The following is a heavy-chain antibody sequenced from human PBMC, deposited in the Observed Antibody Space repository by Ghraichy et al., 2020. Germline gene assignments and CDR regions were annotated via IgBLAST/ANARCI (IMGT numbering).Heavy chain of an antibody. D-gene: IGHD3-3*01. J-gene: IGHJ5*02. CDR2: MNPNSGNT. CDR1: GYTFTSYD. Sequence: ASVKVSCKASGYTFTSYDINWVRQATGQGLEWMGWMNPNSGNTGYAQKFQGRVTMTRNTSISTAYMELSSLRSEDTAVYYCALLRAPYYDFWSDPLFWFDPWGQGTLVTVSS. CDR3: ALLRAPYYDFWSDPLFWFDP. V-gene: IGHV1-8*01.